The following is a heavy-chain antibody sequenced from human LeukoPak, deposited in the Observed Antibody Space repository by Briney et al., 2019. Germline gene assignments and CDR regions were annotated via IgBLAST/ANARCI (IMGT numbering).Heavy chain of an antibody. Sequence: PSETLSLTGTVSGGSISNYFWSWIRQPAGKGLEWIGRISASGNTNYNPSLKSRVTMSVDTSMNLFALKLSSVTAADTAVYYCARQGVATAIDYWGQGTLVTVSS. D-gene: IGHD2-21*02. CDR2: ISASGNT. V-gene: IGHV4-4*07. CDR1: GGSISNYF. CDR3: ARQGVATAIDY. J-gene: IGHJ4*02.